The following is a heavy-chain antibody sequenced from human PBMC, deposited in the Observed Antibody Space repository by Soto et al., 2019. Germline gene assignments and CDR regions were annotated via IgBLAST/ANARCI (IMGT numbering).Heavy chain of an antibody. CDR1: GFTFSDYA. V-gene: IGHV3-23*01. CDR3: AAPRDEYGSGVSWFTYGMDI. CDR2: LDGAGGST. Sequence: GGSLRLSCLASGFTFSDYAMTWVRHVPGRGLEWVASLDGAGGSTYYADSVRGRFTIPRDNSQNTLFLQMKRLTVDDTAIYYCAAPRDEYGSGVSWFTYGMDIWGQGTTVTVSS. D-gene: IGHD3-10*01. J-gene: IGHJ6*02.